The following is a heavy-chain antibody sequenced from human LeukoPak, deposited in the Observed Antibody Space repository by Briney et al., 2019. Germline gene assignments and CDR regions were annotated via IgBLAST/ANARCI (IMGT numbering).Heavy chain of an antibody. CDR1: GFTFCNAW. V-gene: IGHV3-15*07. Sequence: GGSLSLSCAVSGFTFCNAWMNGVRHAPGEGRECVARIKRTTAGGTTDYAAPVKGRFTISRDDSKNTLYLQMRSLKTEDTAVYYCTTGESHDAFAIWGQGTMVTVSS. CDR2: IKRTTAGGTT. CDR3: TTGESHDAFAI. J-gene: IGHJ3*02.